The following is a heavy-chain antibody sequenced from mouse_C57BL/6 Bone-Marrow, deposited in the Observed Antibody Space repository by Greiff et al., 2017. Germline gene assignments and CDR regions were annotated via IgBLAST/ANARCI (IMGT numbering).Heavy chain of an antibody. CDR2: IDPANGNT. V-gene: IGHV14-3*01. CDR3: ARKGLFYYDYEGAMDY. J-gene: IGHJ4*01. CDR1: GFNIKNTY. Sequence: VQLKQSVAELVRPGASVKLSCTASGFNIKNTYMHWVKQRPEQGLEWIGRIDPANGNTKYATKFPGKATITADTSSNSAYLQLSSLTSEDTAIYYCARKGLFYYDYEGAMDYWGQGTSVTVSS. D-gene: IGHD2-4*01.